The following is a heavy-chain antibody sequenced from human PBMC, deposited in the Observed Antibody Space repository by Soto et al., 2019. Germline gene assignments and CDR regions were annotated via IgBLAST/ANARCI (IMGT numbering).Heavy chain of an antibody. Sequence: PSETLSLTCAVSGYSISSGYYWGWIRQPPGKGLEWIGSIYHSGSTYYNPSLKSRVTISVDTSKNQFSLKLSSVTAADTAVYYCARYYDILTGYNYFDYWGQGTLVTVSS. CDR1: GYSISSGYY. CDR3: ARYYDILTGYNYFDY. J-gene: IGHJ4*02. CDR2: IYHSGST. D-gene: IGHD3-9*01. V-gene: IGHV4-38-2*01.